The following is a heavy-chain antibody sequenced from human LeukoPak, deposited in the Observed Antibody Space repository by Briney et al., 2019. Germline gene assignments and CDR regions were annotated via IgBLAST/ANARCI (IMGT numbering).Heavy chain of an antibody. CDR3: ARDRGWRSGGYYLYYFDF. J-gene: IGHJ4*02. D-gene: IGHD3-22*01. CDR2: ISSSSSYI. CDR1: GFTFSSYS. V-gene: IGHV3-21*06. Sequence: GSLRLSCAASGFTFSSYSMNWVRQAPGKGLEWVSSISSSSSYIYYADSVKGRFTISRDNAKNSLLLQMNSLRAEDTAVYFCARDRGWRSGGYYLYYFDFWGQGTLVTVSS.